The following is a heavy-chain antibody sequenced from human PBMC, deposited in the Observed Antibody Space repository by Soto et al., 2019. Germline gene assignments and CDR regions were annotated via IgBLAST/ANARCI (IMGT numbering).Heavy chain of an antibody. CDR2: INRSRST. CDR1: GESFSGYY. D-gene: IGHD3-10*01. V-gene: IGHV4-34*01. CDR3: ARSKRRGDAFDI. J-gene: IGHJ3*02. Sequence: PSETLSLTCAVYGESFSGYYWSWIRQPPGKGLEWIGEINRSRSTNHNPSLKSRVTISVDTSKNQFSLKLSSVTAADTAVYYCARSKRRGDAFDIWGQGTMVT.